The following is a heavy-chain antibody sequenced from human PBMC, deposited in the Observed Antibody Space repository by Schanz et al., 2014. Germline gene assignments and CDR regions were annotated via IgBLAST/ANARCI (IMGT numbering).Heavy chain of an antibody. Sequence: EVQLVESGGGLVQPGGSLRLPCAASGFTFSSYWMHWVRQAPGKGLVWISRINSDGSSASYADSVKGRFTISRDNAKNTLYLQMNSLRAEDTAVYYCVRDTDYHFDYWGQGTLVTVSS. V-gene: IGHV3-74*01. J-gene: IGHJ4*02. CDR3: VRDTDYHFDY. CDR2: INSDGSSA. CDR1: GFTFSSYW. D-gene: IGHD4-17*01.